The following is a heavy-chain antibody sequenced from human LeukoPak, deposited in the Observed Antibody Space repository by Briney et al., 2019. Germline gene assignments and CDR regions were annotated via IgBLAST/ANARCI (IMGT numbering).Heavy chain of an antibody. Sequence: GESLKISCKGSGYSFTSYWTSWVRQMPGKGLEWMGRIDPSDSYTNYSPSFQGHVTISADKSISTAYLQWSGLKASDTAMYYCARLVGEAYCSSTSCYAGEYWGQGTLVTVSS. CDR2: IDPSDSYT. V-gene: IGHV5-10-1*01. CDR3: ARLVGEAYCSSTSCYAGEY. CDR1: GYSFTSYW. J-gene: IGHJ4*02. D-gene: IGHD2-2*01.